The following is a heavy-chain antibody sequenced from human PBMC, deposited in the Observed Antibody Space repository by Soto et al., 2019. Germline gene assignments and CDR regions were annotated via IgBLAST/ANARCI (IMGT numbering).Heavy chain of an antibody. CDR2: VYHSGTT. CDR1: GASIGTNNW. Sequence: QVQLQESGPGLVEPSGTLSLTCAVSGASIGTNNWCSWVRQPPGKWLEWIGEVYHSGTTNCNPSLKSRVTISIDNSKNQFSLRLTSMTAADTAVYYCAVPGDGDFDYWSQGTLVTVSS. J-gene: IGHJ4*02. V-gene: IGHV4-4*02. CDR3: AVPGDGDFDY.